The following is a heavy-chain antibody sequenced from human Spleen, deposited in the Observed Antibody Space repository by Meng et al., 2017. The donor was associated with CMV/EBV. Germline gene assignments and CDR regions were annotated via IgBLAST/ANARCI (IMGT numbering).Heavy chain of an antibody. CDR2: LIPIFGTA. CDR3: ARVSITIFGVVTQEAFDI. D-gene: IGHD3-3*01. V-gene: IGHV1-69*05. J-gene: IGHJ3*02. Sequence: FRRYAISWVRPAPGQGLEWMGGLIPIFGTANYAQKFQGRVTITTDESTSTAYMELSSLRSEDTAVYYCARVSITIFGVVTQEAFDIWGQGTMVTVSS. CDR1: FRRYA.